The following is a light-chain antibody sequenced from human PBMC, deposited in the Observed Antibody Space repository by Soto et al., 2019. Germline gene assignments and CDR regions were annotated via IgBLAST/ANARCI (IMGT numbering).Light chain of an antibody. CDR2: GAS. CDR3: QQFVSSPRRFT. CDR1: QSVSSSY. Sequence: EIVLTQSPGTLSLSPGERATLSCRASQSVSSSYLAWYQQKPGQAPRLLIYGASSRATGIPDRFSGSGSGTDFTLTINRLEPDDFAVYYCQQFVSSPRRFTFGQGTKLEIK. V-gene: IGKV3-20*01. J-gene: IGKJ2*01.